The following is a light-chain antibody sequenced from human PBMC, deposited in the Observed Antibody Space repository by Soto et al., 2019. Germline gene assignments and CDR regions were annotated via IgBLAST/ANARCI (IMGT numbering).Light chain of an antibody. CDR3: QQYNTYSPERT. J-gene: IGKJ1*01. CDR2: DAS. Sequence: DIQMTQSPSTLSAFVGDRVTITCRASQSIGRWLAWYQQKPGKAPKLLICDASSLESGVPSRFSGSGSGTEFTLTISSLQPDDFATYYCQQYNTYSPERTFGQGTKVDIK. CDR1: QSIGRW. V-gene: IGKV1-5*01.